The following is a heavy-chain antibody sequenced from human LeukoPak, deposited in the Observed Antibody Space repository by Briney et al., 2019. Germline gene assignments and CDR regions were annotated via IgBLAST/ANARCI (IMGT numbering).Heavy chain of an antibody. V-gene: IGHV1-24*01. J-gene: IGHJ3*02. CDR3: AITYCGGDCPTYDAFDI. Sequence: ASVKVSCKVSGYTPTELSMHWVRRAPGKGLEWMGGFDPEDGETIYAQKFQGRVTMTEDTSTDTAYMELSSLRSEDTAVYYCAITYCGGDCPTYDAFDIWGQGTMVTVSS. CDR1: GYTPTELS. D-gene: IGHD2-21*02. CDR2: FDPEDGET.